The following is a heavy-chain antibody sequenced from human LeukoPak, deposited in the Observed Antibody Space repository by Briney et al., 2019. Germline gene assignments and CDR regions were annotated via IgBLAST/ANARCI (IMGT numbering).Heavy chain of an antibody. CDR3: ARHRYGSGTAFDY. D-gene: IGHD3-10*01. V-gene: IGHV4-4*02. Sequence: PSETLSLTCSVSGDSISNGNWWSWVRQPPGKGLEWIGEIFHSGSSNYNPSLKSRVTLSVDKSKNHFSLRLTSVTAADTAVYYCARHRYGSGTAFDYWGQGTLVTVFS. CDR1: GDSISNGNW. J-gene: IGHJ4*02. CDR2: IFHSGSS.